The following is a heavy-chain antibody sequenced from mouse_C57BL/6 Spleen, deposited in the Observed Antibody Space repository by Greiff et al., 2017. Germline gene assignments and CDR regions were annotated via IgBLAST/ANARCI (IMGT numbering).Heavy chain of an antibody. CDR3: ARQATVVAHFDY. D-gene: IGHD1-1*01. Sequence: QVHVKQPGTELVKPGASVKLSCKASGYTFTSYWMHWVKQRPGQGLEWIGNINPSNGGTNYNEKFKSKATLTVDNSSSTAYMQLSSLTSEDSAVYYCARQATVVAHFDYGGQGTTLTVSS. CDR1: GYTFTSYW. V-gene: IGHV1-53*01. J-gene: IGHJ2*01. CDR2: INPSNGGT.